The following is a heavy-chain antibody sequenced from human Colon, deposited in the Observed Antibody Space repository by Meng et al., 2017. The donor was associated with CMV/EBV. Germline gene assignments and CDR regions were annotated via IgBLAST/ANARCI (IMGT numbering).Heavy chain of an antibody. J-gene: IGHJ6*02. CDR1: GFTSSSFG. CDR2: ISTISGFM. Sequence: GGSLRLSCAASGFTSSSFGMNWVRQAPGKGLEWVSSISTISGFMYYADSVRGRFTISRDNAKNSVYLQMNSLRAEDTAVYYCAQPGGYGDYGMDVWGQGTTVTVSS. CDR3: AQPGGYGDYGMDV. V-gene: IGHV3-21*01. D-gene: IGHD4-17*01.